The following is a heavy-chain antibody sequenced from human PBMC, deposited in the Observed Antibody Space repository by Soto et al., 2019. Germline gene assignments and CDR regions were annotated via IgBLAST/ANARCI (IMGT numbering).Heavy chain of an antibody. V-gene: IGHV4-59*01. J-gene: IGHJ4*02. CDR3: ARADYYGSGSRITFDY. CDR1: GGSISSYY. CDR2: IYYSGST. Sequence: SETLSLTCTVSGGSISSYYWSWIRQPPGKGLEWIGYIYYSGSTNYNPSLKSRVTISVDTSKNQFSLKLSSVTAADTAVYYCARADYYGSGSRITFDYWGQGTLVTVYS. D-gene: IGHD3-10*01.